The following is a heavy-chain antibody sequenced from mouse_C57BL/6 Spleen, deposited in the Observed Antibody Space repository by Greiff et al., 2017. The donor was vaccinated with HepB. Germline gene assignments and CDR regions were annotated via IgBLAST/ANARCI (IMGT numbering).Heavy chain of an antibody. Sequence: VQLQQSGAELVRPGASVKLSCTASGFNIKDDYMHWVKQRPEQGLEWIGWIDPENGDTEYATKFQGKATMTADTSSTTAYLQLSSLTSEDTAVYYGTTPFTTVVAGEYYFGYWGQGTTLTVSS. CDR2: IDPENGDT. J-gene: IGHJ2*01. D-gene: IGHD1-1*01. CDR3: TTPFTTVVAGEYYFGY. CDR1: GFNIKDDY. V-gene: IGHV14-4*01.